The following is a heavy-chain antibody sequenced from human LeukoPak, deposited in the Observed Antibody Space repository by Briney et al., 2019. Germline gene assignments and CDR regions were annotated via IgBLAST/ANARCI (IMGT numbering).Heavy chain of an antibody. J-gene: IGHJ5*02. D-gene: IGHD3-10*01. Sequence: SETLSLTCTVSGGSISSYYWSWIRQAPGKELEWIGYIYYSGSTNYNPSLKSRVTISVDTSKNQFSLKLSSVTAADTAVYYCARVYYYGSGSYFWFDPWGQGTLVTVSS. CDR3: ARVYYYGSGSYFWFDP. CDR2: IYYSGST. CDR1: GGSISSYY. V-gene: IGHV4-59*01.